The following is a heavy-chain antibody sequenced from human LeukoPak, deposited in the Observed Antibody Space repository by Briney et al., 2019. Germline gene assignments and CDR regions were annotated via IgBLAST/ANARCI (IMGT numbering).Heavy chain of an antibody. V-gene: IGHV3-30*04. J-gene: IGHJ4*02. CDR3: AREGRGYSYGQFDY. CDR1: GFTFSSYA. CDR2: ISYDGSNK. D-gene: IGHD5-18*01. Sequence: TGGSLRLSCAASGFTFSSYAMHWVRQAPGKGLEWVAVISYDGSNKYYADSVKGRFTISRDNSKNTLYLQMNSLRAEDTAVYYCAREGRGYSYGQFDYWGQGTLVTVSS.